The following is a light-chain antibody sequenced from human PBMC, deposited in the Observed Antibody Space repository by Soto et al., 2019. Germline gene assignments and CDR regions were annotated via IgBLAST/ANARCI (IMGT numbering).Light chain of an antibody. J-gene: IGKJ4*01. CDR2: GAS. CDR3: QQYGSSHLT. CDR1: QSVSTSY. Sequence: EIVLTQSPGTLSLSPGERATLSCRASQSVSTSYLSLYQQQPGQAPRLLIYGASSRATGIPDRFSGSGSGTDFTLTISRLEPEDFAVYYCQQYGSSHLTFGGGTKVEIK. V-gene: IGKV3-20*01.